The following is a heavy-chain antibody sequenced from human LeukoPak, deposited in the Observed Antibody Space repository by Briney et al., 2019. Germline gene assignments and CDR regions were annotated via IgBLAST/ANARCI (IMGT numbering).Heavy chain of an antibody. V-gene: IGHV4-39*07. Sequence: SETLSLTCTVSGGSISSSSYYWGWIRQPPGKGLEWIGSIYYSGSTYYNPSLKSRVTISVDTSKNQFSLKLSSVTAADTAVYYCARDETHYGSGSLLGWGQGTLVTVSS. CDR1: GGSISSSSYY. CDR3: ARDETHYGSGSLLG. CDR2: IYYSGST. D-gene: IGHD3-10*01. J-gene: IGHJ4*02.